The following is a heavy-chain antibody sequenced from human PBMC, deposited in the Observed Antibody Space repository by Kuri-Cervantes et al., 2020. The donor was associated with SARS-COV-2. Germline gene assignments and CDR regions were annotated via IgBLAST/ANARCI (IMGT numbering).Heavy chain of an antibody. J-gene: IGHJ2*01. CDR3: ARGRAAAERPYWYFDL. CDR2: IIGMTGTV. CDR1: GVTFSIFD. V-gene: IGHV1-69*11. D-gene: IGHD6-13*01. Sequence: SVKVSCKASGVTFSIFDMSWVRLAPGQGPEWMGRIIGMTGTVHYAQNFKDRVTITADASTSTAYMELSSLRSEDTAVYYCARGRAAAERPYWYFDLWGRGTLVTVSS.